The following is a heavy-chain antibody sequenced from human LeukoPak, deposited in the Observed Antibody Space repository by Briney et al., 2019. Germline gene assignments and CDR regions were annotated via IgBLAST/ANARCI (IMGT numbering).Heavy chain of an antibody. Sequence: ASVKVSCKASGYTFTSYYMHWVRQAPGQGLEWMGIINPSGGSTSYAQKFQGRVTMTRDMSTSTVYMELSSLRSEDTAVYYCARGAYCGGDCFWWFDPWGQGTLVTVSS. CDR2: INPSGGST. CDR3: ARGAYCGGDCFWWFDP. V-gene: IGHV1-46*01. J-gene: IGHJ5*02. CDR1: GYTFTSYY. D-gene: IGHD2-21*02.